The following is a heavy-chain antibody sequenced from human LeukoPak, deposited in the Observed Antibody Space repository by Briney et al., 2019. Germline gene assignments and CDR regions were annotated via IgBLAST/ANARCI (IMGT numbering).Heavy chain of an antibody. V-gene: IGHV3-66*03. CDR1: GFSVSSYG. CDR3: VRDRAEGRAWVEFDP. J-gene: IGHJ5*02. Sequence: GGSLRLSCVASGFSVSSYGMSWVRQAPGKAPEWVSLLYSNGGTYYADSVKGRFIISRDNSKNTLYLQMNNLRVEDTAVYHCVRDRAEGRAWVEFDPWGQGTVVTVSS. CDR2: LYSNGGT.